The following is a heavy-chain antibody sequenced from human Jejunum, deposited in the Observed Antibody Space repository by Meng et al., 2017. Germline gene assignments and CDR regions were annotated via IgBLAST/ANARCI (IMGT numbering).Heavy chain of an antibody. D-gene: IGHD2-2*01. V-gene: IGHV3-23*01. CDR2: ISADGGST. CDR3: ARPDCSSPTCYPYYFNY. Sequence: GESLKISCAASGFSFDIYAMSWVRQAPGKGLEWVSRISADGGSTYFADSVQGRFTISRDNSKNTLYLQMNSLRDEDTAVYYCARPDCSSPTCYPYYFNYWGQGTLVTVSS. J-gene: IGHJ4*02. CDR1: GFSFDIYA.